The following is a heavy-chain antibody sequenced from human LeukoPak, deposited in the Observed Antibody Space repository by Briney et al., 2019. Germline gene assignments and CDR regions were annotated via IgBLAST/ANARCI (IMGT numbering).Heavy chain of an antibody. V-gene: IGHV1-69*05. D-gene: IGHD3-10*01. CDR2: IIPILGTA. J-gene: IGHJ6*03. Sequence: ASVKVSCKASGGTFSSYAISWVRQAPGQGLEWMGGIIPILGTANYAQKFQGRVTITTDESTSTAYMELSSLRSEDTAVYYCARGEWFGANYYYYMDVWGKGTTVTVSS. CDR1: GGTFSSYA. CDR3: ARGEWFGANYYYYMDV.